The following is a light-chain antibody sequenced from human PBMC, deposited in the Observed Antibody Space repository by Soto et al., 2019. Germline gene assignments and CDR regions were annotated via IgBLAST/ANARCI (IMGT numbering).Light chain of an antibody. Sequence: DIQMTQSPSSLSASVGDRVTITCRASQSISSYLNWYQQKPGKAPKLLIYAASSLQSGVPSRFSGSGSGTDFTRTISSLQPEDFATYYCQQSYSTPYTVGQGPKLEIK. CDR3: QQSYSTPYT. V-gene: IGKV1-39*01. CDR1: QSISSY. CDR2: AAS. J-gene: IGKJ2*01.